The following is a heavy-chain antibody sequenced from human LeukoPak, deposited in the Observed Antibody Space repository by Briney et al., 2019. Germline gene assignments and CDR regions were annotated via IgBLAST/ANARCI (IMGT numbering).Heavy chain of an antibody. Sequence: SETLSLTCTASGGSISSYYWSWIRQPPGKGLEWIGYIYYSGSTNYNPSLKSRVTISVDTSKNQFSLKLSSVTAADTSVYYCARSVEGYCSGGSCYSYYYYMDVWGKGTTVTISS. J-gene: IGHJ6*03. V-gene: IGHV4-59*01. CDR1: GGSISSYY. CDR2: IYYSGST. D-gene: IGHD2-15*01. CDR3: ARSVEGYCSGGSCYSYYYYMDV.